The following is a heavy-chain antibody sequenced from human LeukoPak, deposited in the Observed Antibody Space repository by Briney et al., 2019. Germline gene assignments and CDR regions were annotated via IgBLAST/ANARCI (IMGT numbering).Heavy chain of an antibody. CDR1: GFTLSSYA. Sequence: PGGSLRLSCAASGFTLSSYAMSWVCQAPGKGLEWVSSIIASGGSTNSADSVKGRFTLSRDTSKNTVYLQMISLRAEDTAVYYCAKVMKGSERLTMVRGVIIKTAGLYYMDVLGKGTTVTVSS. CDR3: AKVMKGSERLTMVRGVIIKTAGLYYMDV. V-gene: IGHV3-23*01. CDR2: IIASGGST. J-gene: IGHJ6*03. D-gene: IGHD3-10*01.